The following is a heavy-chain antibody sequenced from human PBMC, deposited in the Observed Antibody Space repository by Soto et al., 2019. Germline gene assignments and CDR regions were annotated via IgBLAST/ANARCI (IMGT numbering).Heavy chain of an antibody. CDR1: GFTFTSSA. J-gene: IGHJ4*02. CDR2: IVVGSGNT. V-gene: IGHV1-58*01. Sequence: SVKVSCKASGFTFTSSAVQWVRQARGQRLEWIGWIVVGSGNTNYAQKFQERVTITRDMSTSTAYMELSSLRSEDTAVYYCAAGPFTYYYDSSGYHYWGQGTLVTVSS. D-gene: IGHD3-22*01. CDR3: AAGPFTYYYDSSGYHY.